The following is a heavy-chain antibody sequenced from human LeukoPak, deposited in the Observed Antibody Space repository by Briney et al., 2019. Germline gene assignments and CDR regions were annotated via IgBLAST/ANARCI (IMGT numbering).Heavy chain of an antibody. CDR1: GGSFSSYY. Sequence: SETLSLTCTVSGGSFSSYYWSWIRQPPGKGLEWIGYIYYSGSTNYNPSLKSRVTISVDTSKNQFSLKLSSVTAADTAVYYCARDPTRELLPGYYFDYWGQGTLVTVSS. V-gene: IGHV4-59*01. D-gene: IGHD1-26*01. CDR3: ARDPTRELLPGYYFDY. CDR2: IYYSGST. J-gene: IGHJ4*02.